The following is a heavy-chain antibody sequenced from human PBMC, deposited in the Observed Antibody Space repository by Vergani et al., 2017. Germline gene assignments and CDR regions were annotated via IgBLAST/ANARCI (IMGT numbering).Heavy chain of an antibody. CDR3: TTVSPVDIVVVPAAIRAPI. Sequence: EVQLVESGGGLVKPGGSLRLSCAASGFTFSNAWMSWVRQAPGKGLEWVGRIKSKTDGGTTDYAAPVKGRFTISRDDSKNTLYLQMNSLKTEDTAVYYWTTVSPVDIVVVPAAIRAPIWGQGTLVTVSS. D-gene: IGHD2-2*02. CDR1: GFTFSNAW. V-gene: IGHV3-15*01. J-gene: IGHJ4*02. CDR2: IKSKTDGGTT.